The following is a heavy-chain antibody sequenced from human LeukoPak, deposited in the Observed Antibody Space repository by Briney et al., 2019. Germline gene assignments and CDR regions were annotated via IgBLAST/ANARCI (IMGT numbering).Heavy chain of an antibody. J-gene: IGHJ4*02. CDR2: IKQDGSEK. D-gene: IGHD6-13*01. CDR1: GFTFSSYW. CDR3: ARGTIAAAGYYYFDY. Sequence: GGSQRLSCAASGFTFSSYWMSWVRQAPGKGLEWVANIKQDGSEKYYVDSVKGRFTISRDNAKNSLYLQMNSLRAEDTAVYYCARGTIAAAGYYYFDYWGQGTLVTVSS. V-gene: IGHV3-7*04.